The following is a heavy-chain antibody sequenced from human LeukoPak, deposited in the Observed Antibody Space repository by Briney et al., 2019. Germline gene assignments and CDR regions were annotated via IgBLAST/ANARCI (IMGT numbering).Heavy chain of an antibody. J-gene: IGHJ4*02. D-gene: IGHD6-13*01. CDR3: ARESPGSSSWYRRYYFDY. CDR1: GGTFSSYA. V-gene: IGHV1-69*04. CDR2: IIPILGIA. Sequence: GSSVKVSCKASGGTFSSYAISWVRQAPGQGLEWMGRIIPILGIANYAQKFQGRVTITADKSTSTAYMELSSLRSEDTAVYYCARESPGSSSWYRRYYFDYWGQGTLVTVSS.